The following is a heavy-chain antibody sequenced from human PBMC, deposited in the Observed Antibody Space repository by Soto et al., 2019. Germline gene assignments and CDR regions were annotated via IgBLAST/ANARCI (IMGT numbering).Heavy chain of an antibody. Sequence: PSETLSLTCTVSGGSISSYYWIWIRQPPGKGLEWIGYIYYSGSTNYNPSLKSRVTISVDTSKNQFSLKLSSVTAADTAVYYCARERTEIVGNWFDPWGQGTLVTVSS. J-gene: IGHJ5*02. D-gene: IGHD3-16*02. CDR2: IYYSGST. CDR1: GGSISSYY. V-gene: IGHV4-59*01. CDR3: ARERTEIVGNWFDP.